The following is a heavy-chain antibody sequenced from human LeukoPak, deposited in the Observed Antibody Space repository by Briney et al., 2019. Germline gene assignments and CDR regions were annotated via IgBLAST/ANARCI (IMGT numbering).Heavy chain of an antibody. V-gene: IGHV1-2*06. J-gene: IGHJ3*01. D-gene: IGHD1-26*01. CDR1: GYTFTDYY. Sequence: AASVKVSCEASGYTFTDYYMHWVRQAPGQGLEWMGRFDPYNGGISYAQKFQGRVTITRDTSVSTDYMELSSLTSDDTAMYYCAGGGGSYGDVWGQGTMVAVSS. CDR2: FDPYNGGI. CDR3: AGGGGSYGDV.